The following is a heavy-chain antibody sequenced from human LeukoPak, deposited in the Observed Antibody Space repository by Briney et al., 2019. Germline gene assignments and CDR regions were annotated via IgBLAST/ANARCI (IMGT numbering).Heavy chain of an antibody. D-gene: IGHD3-10*01. Sequence: SQTLSLTCTVSADSLSSGGHYWAWIRQLPGKGLESIVFIHHSGSSRHNPAIKDRVTISVNASRKQFALRLSSVTAADTAIYYCARGGNRFGGFYFDYWGQGIQVIVSS. J-gene: IGHJ4*02. CDR3: ARGGNRFGGFYFDY. V-gene: IGHV4-31*03. CDR2: IHHSGSS. CDR1: ADSLSSGGHY.